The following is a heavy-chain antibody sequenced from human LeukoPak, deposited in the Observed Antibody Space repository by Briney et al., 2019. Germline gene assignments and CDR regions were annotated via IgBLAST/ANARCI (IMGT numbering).Heavy chain of an antibody. CDR1: GYTFTGYY. Sequence: ASVKVSCRTSGYTFTGYYLHWVRQAPGQGLEWMGWINPNSGGTNYAQRFQGRVTMTRDTSISTAYMEMRWLRSDDTAVYYCARDDSYGLNYFDCWGQGTLVTVSS. J-gene: IGHJ4*02. D-gene: IGHD5-18*01. V-gene: IGHV1-2*02. CDR2: INPNSGGT. CDR3: ARDDSYGLNYFDC.